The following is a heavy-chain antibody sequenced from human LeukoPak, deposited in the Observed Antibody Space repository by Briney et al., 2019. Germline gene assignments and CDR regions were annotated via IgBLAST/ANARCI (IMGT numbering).Heavy chain of an antibody. CDR1: GFTFSSYE. J-gene: IGHJ6*03. Sequence: PGGSLRLSCAASGFTFSSYEMNWVRQAPGKGLEWVSYISSSGSTIYYAGSVKGRFTISRDNAKNSLYLQMNSLRAEDTAVYYCARPHYYYMDVWGKGTTVTVSS. CDR3: ARPHYYYMDV. V-gene: IGHV3-48*03. CDR2: ISSSGSTI.